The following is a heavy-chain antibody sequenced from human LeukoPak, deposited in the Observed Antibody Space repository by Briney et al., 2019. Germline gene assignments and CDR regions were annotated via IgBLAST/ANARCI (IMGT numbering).Heavy chain of an antibody. J-gene: IGHJ4*02. CDR3: ARGRKAGATRRFYFDY. D-gene: IGHD1-26*01. CDR2: INHSGST. Sequence: SETLSLTCAVYGGSFSGYYWSWIRQPPGKGLEWIGEINHSGSTNYNPSLKSRVTISVDTSKNQFSLKLSSVTAADTAVYYCARGRKAGATRRFYFDYWGQGTLVTVSS. V-gene: IGHV4-34*01. CDR1: GGSFSGYY.